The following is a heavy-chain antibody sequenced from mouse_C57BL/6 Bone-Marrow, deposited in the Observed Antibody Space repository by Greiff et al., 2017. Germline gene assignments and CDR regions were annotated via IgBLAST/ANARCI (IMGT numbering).Heavy chain of an antibody. V-gene: IGHV1-69*01. J-gene: IGHJ2*01. CDR2: IDPSGSYT. D-gene: IGHD2-3*01. Sequence: QVQLQQPGAELVMPGASVKLSCKASGYTFTSYWMPWVKQRPGQGLEWIGEIDPSGSYTNYNQKFKGKSTLTVDKSSSTAYMQLSSLTSEDSAVYYCAREGDGYYPDYWGQGTTLTVSS. CDR1: GYTFTSYW. CDR3: AREGDGYYPDY.